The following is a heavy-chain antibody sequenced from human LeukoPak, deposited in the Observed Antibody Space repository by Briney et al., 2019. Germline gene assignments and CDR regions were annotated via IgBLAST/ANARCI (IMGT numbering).Heavy chain of an antibody. J-gene: IGHJ6*03. Sequence: GQSLRLSCAASTFTFSSNSMNWVRHPPREWLEWVSSIRRSGRTTNYTSSVKGRFTMSRDNAKNSLFLQMNSLRAEDTGVYYCARVLRYCSGGNCYSGGLGYMDVWGKGTTVTISS. V-gene: IGHV3-48*04. CDR2: IRRSGRTT. CDR1: TFTFSSNS. CDR3: ARVLRYCSGGNCYSGGLGYMDV. D-gene: IGHD2-15*01.